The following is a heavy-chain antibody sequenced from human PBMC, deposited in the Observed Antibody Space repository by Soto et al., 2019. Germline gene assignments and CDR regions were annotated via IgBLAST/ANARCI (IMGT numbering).Heavy chain of an antibody. D-gene: IGHD3-16*01. V-gene: IGHV3-33*01. CDR1: GFTFSSYG. CDR2: IWYDGSNK. J-gene: IGHJ6*02. CDR3: ARDRGASGMIPLVRYYGMDV. Sequence: PGGSLRLSCAASGFTFSSYGMHWVRQAPGKGLEWVAVIWYDGSNKYYADSVKGRFTISRDNSKNTLYLQMNSLRAEDRAVYYFARDRGASGMIPLVRYYGMDVWGQGTRVTVSS.